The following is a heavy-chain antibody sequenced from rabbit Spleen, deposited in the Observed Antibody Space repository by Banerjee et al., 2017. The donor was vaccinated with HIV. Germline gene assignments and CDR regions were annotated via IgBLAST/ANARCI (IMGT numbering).Heavy chain of an antibody. V-gene: IGHV1S45*01. CDR1: GFSFSSSYY. CDR3: ARDTGTSFSTYGMDL. J-gene: IGHJ6*01. D-gene: IGHD8-1*01. Sequence: QEQLVESGGGLVQPEGSLTLTCTASGFSFSSSYYMCWVRPAPGKGLECIACIYAGSTASTYYANWAKGRFTISKSSSTTVTLHMTSLTVADTATYFCARDTGTSFSTYGMDLWGPGTLVTVS. CDR2: IYAGSTAST.